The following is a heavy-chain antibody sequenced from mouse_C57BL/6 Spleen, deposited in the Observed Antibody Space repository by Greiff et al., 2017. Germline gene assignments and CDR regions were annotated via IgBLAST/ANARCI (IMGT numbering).Heavy chain of an antibody. CDR3: ARHYYGSRLYYYAMDY. D-gene: IGHD1-1*01. CDR2: IWWDDDK. J-gene: IGHJ4*01. CDR1: GFSLSTFGMG. V-gene: IGHV8-8*01. Sequence: QVTLKVSGPGILQPSQTLSLTCSFSGFSLSTFGMGVGWIRQPSGKGLEWLAHIWWDDDKYYNPALKSRLTISKDTSKNQVFLKIANVDTADTATYYCARHYYGSRLYYYAMDYWGQGTSVTVS.